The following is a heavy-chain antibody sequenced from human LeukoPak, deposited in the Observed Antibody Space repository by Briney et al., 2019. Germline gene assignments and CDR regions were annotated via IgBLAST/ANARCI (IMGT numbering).Heavy chain of an antibody. CDR3: ARDSADQLGYCSSTSCYRDAFDI. CDR1: GYTFTSYG. Sequence: ASVQVSCKASGYTFTSYGISWVRQAPGQGLEWMGWISAYNGHTNYAQKLQGRVTMTTDTSTSTAYMELRSLRSDDTAVYYCARDSADQLGYCSSTSCYRDAFDIWGQGTMVTVSS. CDR2: ISAYNGHT. D-gene: IGHD2-2*02. J-gene: IGHJ3*02. V-gene: IGHV1-18*01.